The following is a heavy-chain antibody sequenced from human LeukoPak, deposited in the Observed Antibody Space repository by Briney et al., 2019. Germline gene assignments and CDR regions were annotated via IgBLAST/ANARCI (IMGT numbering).Heavy chain of an antibody. Sequence: GGSLRLSCAASGFTFSTYWMYWVRQAPGKGLEGVANIKQDGSHKYYVDSVKGRFTISRDNAKNSLYLQMNSLRVEDTAVYYCVREEGYWGQGTLVTVSS. CDR1: GFTFSTYW. V-gene: IGHV3-7*01. CDR2: IKQDGSHK. CDR3: VREEGY. J-gene: IGHJ4*02.